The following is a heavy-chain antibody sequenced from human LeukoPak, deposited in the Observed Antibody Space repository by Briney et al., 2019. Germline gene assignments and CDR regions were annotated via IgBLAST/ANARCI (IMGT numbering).Heavy chain of an antibody. Sequence: PGGSLRLTCVASGITFGSYAMTWVRQAPGKGLEWVSSISGTGETTHYADSVKGRFTISRDHSKKTVYLQMNSLRGVDTAVYFCACGNDYFDSDRYYFEYLQYWGQGTLVPVSS. CDR3: ACGNDYFDSDRYYFEYLQY. D-gene: IGHD3-22*01. CDR1: GITFGSYA. J-gene: IGHJ1*01. CDR2: ISGTGETT. V-gene: IGHV3-23*01.